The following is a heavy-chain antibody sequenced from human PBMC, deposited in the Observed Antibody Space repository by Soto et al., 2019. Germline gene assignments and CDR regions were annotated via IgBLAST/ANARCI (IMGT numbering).Heavy chain of an antibody. J-gene: IGHJ4*02. V-gene: IGHV3-23*01. Sequence: GSLRLSCTASGFTFGSYAMTWVRQAPGKGPEWVSAITAGGDNTYYADSVQGRFTISRDNSRTTLYLQMNSLRAEDTAVYYCAKVGVRYCSGGSCYFHYWGQGTLVTVSS. CDR3: AKVGVRYCSGGSCYFHY. CDR1: GFTFGSYA. CDR2: ITAGGDNT. D-gene: IGHD2-15*01.